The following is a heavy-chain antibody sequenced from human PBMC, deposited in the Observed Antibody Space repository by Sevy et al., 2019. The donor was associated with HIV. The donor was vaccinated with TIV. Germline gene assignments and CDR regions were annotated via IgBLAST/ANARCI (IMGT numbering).Heavy chain of an antibody. CDR3: AREELGAGTGVDY. CDR1: GYTFTGYY. Sequence: ASVKVSCKASGYTFTGYYMHWVRQAPGQGLEWMGWINPNSGGTNYAQKCQGWVTMTRDTSISTAYMELSRLRSDDTAVYYCAREELGAGTGVDYWGQGTLVTVSS. D-gene: IGHD6-19*01. J-gene: IGHJ4*02. CDR2: INPNSGGT. V-gene: IGHV1-2*04.